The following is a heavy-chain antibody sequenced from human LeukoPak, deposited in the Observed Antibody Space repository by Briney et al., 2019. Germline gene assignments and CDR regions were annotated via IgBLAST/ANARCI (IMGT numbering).Heavy chain of an antibody. J-gene: IGHJ4*02. Sequence: ASVKVSRKASVYTFTRYDINWVRQATGQGLEWMGWMNPNWGNTGYAQKFQGRVNMTRNTTISTAYMELSSLRSEDTAVYYCARASHVLRYFDWLRGGYYFDYWGQGTLVTVSS. CDR2: MNPNWGNT. CDR3: ARASHVLRYFDWLRGGYYFDY. CDR1: VYTFTRYD. V-gene: IGHV1-8*01. D-gene: IGHD3-9*01.